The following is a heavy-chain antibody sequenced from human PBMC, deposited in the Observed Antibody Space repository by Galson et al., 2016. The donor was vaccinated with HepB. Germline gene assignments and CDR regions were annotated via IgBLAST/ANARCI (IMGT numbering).Heavy chain of an antibody. J-gene: IGHJ6*02. CDR1: GFTFDDYA. CDR3: ARGMRESHWGLDG. D-gene: IGHD5-24*01. CDR2: ISWNSGNI. Sequence: SLRLSCAASGFTFDDYAMHWVRQAPGKGLEWVSGISWNSGNIVYADSLKGRFTISRDNAKNSLYLQMNSLRGEDTAVYYGARGMRESHWGLDGWGQGTTVIVSS. V-gene: IGHV3-9*01.